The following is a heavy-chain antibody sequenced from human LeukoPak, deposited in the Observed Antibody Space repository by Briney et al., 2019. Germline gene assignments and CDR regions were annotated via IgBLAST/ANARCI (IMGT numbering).Heavy chain of an antibody. J-gene: IGHJ4*02. V-gene: IGHV1-18*01. D-gene: IGHD3-22*01. Sequence: ASVKVSCKASGHTFTSYGISWVRQAPGQGLEWMGWISAYNGNTNYAQKLQGRVTMTTDTSTSTAYMELRTLRSDDTAVYYCARQNAAYDSSGYSNDYWGQGTLVTVSS. CDR1: GHTFTSYG. CDR3: ARQNAAYDSSGYSNDY. CDR2: ISAYNGNT.